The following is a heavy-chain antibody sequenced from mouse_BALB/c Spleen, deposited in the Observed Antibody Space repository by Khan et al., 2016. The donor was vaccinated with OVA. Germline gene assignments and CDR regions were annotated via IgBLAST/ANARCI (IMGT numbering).Heavy chain of an antibody. D-gene: IGHD1-2*01. J-gene: IGHJ3*01. Sequence: QVRLQQSGAELARPGASVKLSCKASGYTFTDYYINWVKQRTGQGLEWIGEISPGSGDTYYNEKFKGKATLTADKSSSTAYMQLSSLTSEASAVYSCARRNYFGYTFAYWGQGTLVTGSA. CDR2: ISPGSGDT. CDR1: GYTFTDYY. V-gene: IGHV1-77*01. CDR3: ARRNYFGYTFAY.